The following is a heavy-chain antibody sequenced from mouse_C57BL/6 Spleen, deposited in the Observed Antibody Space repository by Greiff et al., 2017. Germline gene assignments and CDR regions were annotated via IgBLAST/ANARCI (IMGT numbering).Heavy chain of an antibody. CDR1: GYTFTDYE. CDR2: IDPETGGT. D-gene: IGHD3-2*02. J-gene: IGHJ4*01. V-gene: IGHV1-15*01. CDR3: TGTAQVSGAMDY. Sequence: VKLQESGAELVRPGASVTLSCKASGYTFTDYEMHWVKQTPVHGLEWIGAIDPETGGTAYNQKFKGKAILTADKSSSTAYMELRSLTSEDSAVYYCTGTAQVSGAMDYWGQGTSVTVSS.